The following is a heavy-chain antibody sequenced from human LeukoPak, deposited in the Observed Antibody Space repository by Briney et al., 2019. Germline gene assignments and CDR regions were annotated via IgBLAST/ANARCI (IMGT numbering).Heavy chain of an antibody. Sequence: PSETLSLTCTVSGGSTSSSSYYWGWLRQPPGKGLEWIGNIYYTGRTYYNPSLKSRVTISVDTSKNQFSLKLSSVSAADTAVYYCARLYYYDSSGPPLWGQGTLVTVSS. D-gene: IGHD3-22*01. CDR2: IYYTGRT. V-gene: IGHV4-39*01. CDR3: ARLYYYDSSGPPL. J-gene: IGHJ4*02. CDR1: GGSTSSSSYY.